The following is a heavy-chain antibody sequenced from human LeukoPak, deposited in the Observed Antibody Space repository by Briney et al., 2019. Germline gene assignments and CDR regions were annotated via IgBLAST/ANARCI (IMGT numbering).Heavy chain of an antibody. Sequence: GGSLRLSCAASGFTFSGSAMHWVRQASGKGLEWVGRIRSKANSYATAYAASVKGRFTISGDDSKNTAYLQMNSLKTEDTAVYYCTRQGPRDGYNYDYWGQGTLVTVSS. CDR2: IRSKANSYAT. V-gene: IGHV3-73*01. D-gene: IGHD5-24*01. J-gene: IGHJ4*02. CDR3: TRQGPRDGYNYDY. CDR1: GFTFSGSA.